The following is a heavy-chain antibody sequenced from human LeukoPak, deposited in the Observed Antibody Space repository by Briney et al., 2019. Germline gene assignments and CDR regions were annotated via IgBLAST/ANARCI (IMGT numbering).Heavy chain of an antibody. Sequence: GASEKASCKASGYTFTSYGISWVRQAPGQGLEWMGWISAYNGNTNYAQKLQGRVTMTTDTSTSTAYMELRSLRSDDTAVYYCARDPRGSDILTGYYQYYFDYWGQGTLVTVSS. CDR3: ARDPRGSDILTGYYQYYFDY. J-gene: IGHJ4*02. CDR2: ISAYNGNT. D-gene: IGHD3-9*01. V-gene: IGHV1-18*01. CDR1: GYTFTSYG.